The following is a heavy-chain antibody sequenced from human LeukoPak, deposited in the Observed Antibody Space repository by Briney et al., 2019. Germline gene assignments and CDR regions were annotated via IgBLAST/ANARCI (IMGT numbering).Heavy chain of an antibody. D-gene: IGHD4-17*01. V-gene: IGHV3-49*04. CDR3: TRDYGDYPGEYYYYMDV. Sequence: GGSLRLSCTASGFTFGDYAMSWVRQAPGKGLEWVGFIRSKAYGGTTEYAASVKGRFTISRDDSKSIAYLQMNSLKTEDTAVYYCTRDYGDYPGEYYYYMDVWGKGTTVTISS. CDR1: GFTFGDYA. J-gene: IGHJ6*03. CDR2: IRSKAYGGTT.